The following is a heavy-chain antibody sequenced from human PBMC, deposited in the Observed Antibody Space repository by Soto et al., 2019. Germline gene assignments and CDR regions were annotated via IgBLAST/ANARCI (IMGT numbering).Heavy chain of an antibody. J-gene: IGHJ4*02. CDR2: IYYSGST. V-gene: IGHV4-39*01. Sequence: LSLTCTVSGGSISSSSYYWGWIRHPPGKGLEWIGSIYYSGSTYYNPSLKSRVTISVDTSKNQFSLKLSSVTAADTAVYYCARGEYSGYDFDYWGQGTLVTVSS. D-gene: IGHD5-12*01. CDR1: GGSISSSSYY. CDR3: ARGEYSGYDFDY.